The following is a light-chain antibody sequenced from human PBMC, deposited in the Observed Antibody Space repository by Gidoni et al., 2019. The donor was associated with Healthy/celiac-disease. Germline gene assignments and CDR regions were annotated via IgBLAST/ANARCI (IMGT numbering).Light chain of an antibody. CDR3: QQRSNWPFT. CDR1: QSVSSY. V-gene: IGKV3-11*01. CDR2: DAS. J-gene: IGKJ4*01. Sequence: EIVLTQSPATLSLSPGERATLSCRASQSVSSYLAWYQQKPGQAPRLLSYDASNRATVIPARFSGSGSGTDFTLTISSLEPEDFAVYYCQQRSNWPFTFGGGTKVEIK.